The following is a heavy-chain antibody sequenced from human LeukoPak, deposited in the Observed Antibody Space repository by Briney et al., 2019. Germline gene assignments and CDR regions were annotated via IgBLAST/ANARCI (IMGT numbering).Heavy chain of an antibody. D-gene: IGHD2-15*01. V-gene: IGHV4-34*01. J-gene: IGHJ4*02. CDR1: GGSFSGYY. CDR3: ARHECSGGSCYRVAVY. Sequence: TSETLSLTCAVYGGSFSGYYWSWIRQPPGKGLEWIGEINHSGSTNYNPSLKSRVTISVDTSKNQFSLKLSSVTAADTAVYYCARHECSGGSCYRVAVYWGQGTLVTVSS. CDR2: INHSGST.